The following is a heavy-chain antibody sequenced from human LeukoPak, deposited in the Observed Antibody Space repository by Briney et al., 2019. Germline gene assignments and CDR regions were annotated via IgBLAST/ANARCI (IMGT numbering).Heavy chain of an antibody. CDR3: AKGPYYHDSSGYYDY. CDR1: GFTFSSYA. V-gene: IGHV3-23*01. D-gene: IGHD3-22*01. J-gene: IGHJ4*02. CDR2: ISGSGGST. Sequence: GGSLRLSCAASGFTFSSYAMSWVRQTPGKGLEWVSAISGSGGSTYYADSVKGRFTISRDNSKNTLYLQMNSLRAEDTAVYYCAKGPYYHDSSGYYDYWGQGTLVTVSS.